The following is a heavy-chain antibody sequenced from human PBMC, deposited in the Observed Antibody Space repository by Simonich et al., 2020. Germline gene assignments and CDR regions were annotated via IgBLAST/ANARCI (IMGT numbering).Heavy chain of an antibody. CDR3: ARAYSSSWYNWFDP. CDR2: IWYDGSNK. Sequence: QVQLVESGGGVVQPGRSLRLSCAASGFTFSSYGMHWVRQAPGNGLGWGGYIWYDGSNKYYADSVKGRFTISRDNSKNTLYLQMNSLRAEDTAVYYCARAYSSSWYNWFDPWGQGTLVTVSS. D-gene: IGHD6-13*01. CDR1: GFTFSSYG. J-gene: IGHJ5*02. V-gene: IGHV3-33*01.